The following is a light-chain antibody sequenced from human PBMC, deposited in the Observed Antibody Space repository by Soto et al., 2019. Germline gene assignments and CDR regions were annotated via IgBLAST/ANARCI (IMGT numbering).Light chain of an antibody. Sequence: QSVLTQTPSVSGAPGQKLTMSCTGSRSNIGAGYDVHWYQQRPGAAPRLLIYADNNRPAGGPDRFSASNSGTSTSLAIAGLQGEDEAVYNCHSYDTSLSAVIFGAGTKLTVL. V-gene: IGLV1-40*01. CDR3: HSYDTSLSAVI. CDR2: ADN. J-gene: IGLJ2*01. CDR1: RSNIGAGYD.